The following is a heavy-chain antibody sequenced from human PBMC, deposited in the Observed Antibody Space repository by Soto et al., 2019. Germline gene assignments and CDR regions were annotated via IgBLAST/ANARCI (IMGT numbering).Heavy chain of an antibody. D-gene: IGHD3-9*01. CDR1: GGTFSSYT. CDR2: IIPILGIA. J-gene: IGHJ6*03. Sequence: QVQLVQSGAEVKKPGSSVKVSCKASGGTFSSYTISWVRQAPGQGLEWMGRIIPILGIANYAQKFQGRVTMTADKSTSTAYMELSSMRSEDTAVYYCARARYDILTGDYYYYYMDVWGKGTTVTVSS. CDR3: ARARYDILTGDYYYYYMDV. V-gene: IGHV1-69*02.